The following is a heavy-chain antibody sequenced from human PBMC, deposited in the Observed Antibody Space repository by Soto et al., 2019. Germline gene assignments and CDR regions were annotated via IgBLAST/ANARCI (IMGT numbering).Heavy chain of an antibody. CDR3: ARDWVKDFWSGYYFQVVYYGMDV. J-gene: IGHJ6*02. V-gene: IGHV1-18*01. CDR2: ISAYNGNT. D-gene: IGHD3-3*01. Sequence: QVQLVQSGAEVKKPGASVKVSCKASGYTFTSYGISWVRQAPGQELEWMGWISAYNGNTNYAQKLQGRVTMTTDTSTSTAYMELRSLRSDDTAVYYCARDWVKDFWSGYYFQVVYYGMDVWGQGTTVTVSS. CDR1: GYTFTSYG.